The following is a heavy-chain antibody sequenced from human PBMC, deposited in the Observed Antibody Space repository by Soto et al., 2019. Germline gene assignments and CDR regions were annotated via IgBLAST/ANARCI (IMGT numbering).Heavy chain of an antibody. CDR1: GFTFSNYG. CDR2: ITNNSDYT. Sequence: EVQLVESGGGLVQPGGSLRLSCAASGFTFSNYGVSWVRQAPGKGLDCVSAITNNSDYTYYADSVKGRFTVSRDKSKNTLFLEMNSLRAEDTAVYYCAKGYSTGWHSSLNSWGQGNLVTVSS. CDR3: AKGYSTGWHSSLNS. J-gene: IGHJ4*02. D-gene: IGHD6-19*01. V-gene: IGHV3-23*04.